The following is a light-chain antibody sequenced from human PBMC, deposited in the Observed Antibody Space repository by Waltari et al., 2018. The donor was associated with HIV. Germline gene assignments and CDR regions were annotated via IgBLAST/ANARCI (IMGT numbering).Light chain of an antibody. Sequence: QSVLTQPPSVSGAPGQRVTISCTGSSSNIGAGYDVYWYQQLPGTAPKLLIFGNNNRPSGVPDRFSGSKSGTSASLAITGLQAEDEADYYCSSYAGKGHLLVFGGGTKLTVL. CDR1: SSNIGAGYD. CDR3: SSYAGKGHLLV. J-gene: IGLJ2*01. CDR2: GNN. V-gene: IGLV1-40*01.